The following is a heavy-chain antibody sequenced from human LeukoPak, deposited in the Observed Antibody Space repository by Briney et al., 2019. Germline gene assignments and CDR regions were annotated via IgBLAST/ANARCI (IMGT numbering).Heavy chain of an antibody. J-gene: IGHJ4*02. V-gene: IGHV1-46*01. Sequence: EASVKVSCKASGYTFTSYDINWVRQATGQGLEWMGIINPGGGSAIYAQKFQGRVTMTRDRSTRTVYMELSSLRSEDTAVYYCARPFEQRLVHWDYYFDYWGQGTLVTVSS. CDR2: INPGGGSA. CDR3: ARPFEQRLVHWDYYFDY. D-gene: IGHD6-13*01. CDR1: GYTFTSYD.